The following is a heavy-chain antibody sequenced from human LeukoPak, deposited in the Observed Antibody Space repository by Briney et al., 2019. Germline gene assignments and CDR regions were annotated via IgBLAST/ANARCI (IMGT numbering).Heavy chain of an antibody. J-gene: IGHJ4*02. V-gene: IGHV3-23*01. CDR3: AKYYSSSWIYYFDY. CDR2: ISGSGGST. Sequence: GGSLRLSCAASGFTFSSYATSWVRQAPGKGLEWVSAISGSGGSTYYADSVKGRFTISRDNSKNTLYLQMNSLRAEDTAVYYCAKYYSSSWIYYFDYWGQGTLVTVSS. CDR1: GFTFSSYA. D-gene: IGHD6-13*01.